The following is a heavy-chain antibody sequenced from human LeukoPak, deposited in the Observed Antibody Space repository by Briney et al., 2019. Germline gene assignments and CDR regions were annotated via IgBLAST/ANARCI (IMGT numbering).Heavy chain of an antibody. Sequence: PSETLSLTCTVSGGSIGSSSYYWGWIRQPPGKGLEWIGSIYYSGSTYYNPSLKSRVTISVDTSKNQFSLKLSSVTAADTAVYYCARVGSSSWYRNFDYWGQGTLVTVSS. CDR3: ARVGSSSWYRNFDY. D-gene: IGHD6-13*01. CDR2: IYYSGST. J-gene: IGHJ4*02. CDR1: GGSIGSSSYY. V-gene: IGHV4-39*07.